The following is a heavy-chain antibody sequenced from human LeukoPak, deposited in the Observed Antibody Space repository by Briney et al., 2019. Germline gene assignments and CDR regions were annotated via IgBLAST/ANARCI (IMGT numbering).Heavy chain of an antibody. D-gene: IGHD4-11*01. CDR2: IIPIFGTA. CDR3: ARTANDYSNGSFDY. V-gene: IGHV1-69*05. CDR1: GGTFSSYA. Sequence: GASVKVSCKASGGTFSSYAISWVRQAPGQGLEWMGGIIPIFGTANYAQKFQGRVTITTDESTSTAYMELSSLRSEDTAVYYCARTANDYSNGSFDYWGQGTLVTVSS. J-gene: IGHJ4*02.